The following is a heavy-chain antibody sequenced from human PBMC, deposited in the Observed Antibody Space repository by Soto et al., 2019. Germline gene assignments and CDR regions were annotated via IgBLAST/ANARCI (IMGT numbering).Heavy chain of an antibody. D-gene: IGHD3-9*01. CDR2: INDRGSI. CDR1: GGSFSGYY. V-gene: IGHV4-34*01. Sequence: QVQLQQWGAGPLRPLETLSLTCGVSGGSFSGYYWAWIRQSPGKGLEWIGEINDRGSINYNPSLKSRVSISVNTSKDHYSLNLRSVTAADTAVYYYARESNNILTGPPWVWYFDLWGRGTLVTVSS. CDR3: ARESNNILTGPPWVWYFDL. J-gene: IGHJ2*01.